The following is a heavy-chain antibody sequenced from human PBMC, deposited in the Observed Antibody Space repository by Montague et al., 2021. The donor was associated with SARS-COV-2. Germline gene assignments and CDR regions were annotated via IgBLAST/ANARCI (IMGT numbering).Heavy chain of an antibody. Sequence: SETLSLTCVVYGGSFSGYYWSWIRQPPGKGLELIWEINHSGSTNYNPSLKSRVTISVDTSKKQFSLRLNSVTAADTAVYYCARGGGYSYGALDYWGQGTLVTVSS. CDR1: GGSFSGYY. CDR3: ARGGGYSYGALDY. V-gene: IGHV4-34*01. D-gene: IGHD5-18*01. CDR2: INHSGST. J-gene: IGHJ4*02.